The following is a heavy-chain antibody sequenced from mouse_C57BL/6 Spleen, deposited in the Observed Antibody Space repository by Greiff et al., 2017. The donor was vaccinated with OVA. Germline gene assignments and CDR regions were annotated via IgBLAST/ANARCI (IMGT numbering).Heavy chain of an antibody. J-gene: IGHJ4*01. CDR2: ISDGGSYT. Sequence: EVHLVESGGGLVKPGGSLKLSCAASGFTFSSYAMSWVRQTPEKRLEWVATISDGGSYTYYPDNVKGRFTISRDTAKNNLYLQMSRLKSEDTAMYYCARDTVVARNAMDYWGQGTSVTVSS. CDR3: ARDTVVARNAMDY. CDR1: GFTFSSYA. D-gene: IGHD1-1*01. V-gene: IGHV5-4*01.